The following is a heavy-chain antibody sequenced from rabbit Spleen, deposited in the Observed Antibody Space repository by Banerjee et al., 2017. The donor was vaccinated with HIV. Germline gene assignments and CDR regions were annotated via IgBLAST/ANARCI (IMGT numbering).Heavy chain of an antibody. J-gene: IGHJ4*01. V-gene: IGHV1S40*01. CDR3: TYPYAAHYFNL. CDR2: IETGSSDST. Sequence: QSLEESGGGLVKPGASLTLTCKASGFSFSSDYDMCWVRQAPGKGLEWIGCIETGSSDSTYYASWAKGRFTISKTSSTTVTLQMTSLTAADTATYFCTYPYAAHYFNLWGPGTLVTVS. D-gene: IGHD6-1*01. CDR1: GFSFSSDYD.